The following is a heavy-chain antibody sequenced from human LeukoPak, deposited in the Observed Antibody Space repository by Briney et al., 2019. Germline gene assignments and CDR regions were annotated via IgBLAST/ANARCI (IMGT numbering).Heavy chain of an antibody. CDR1: GFTFSSYW. J-gene: IGHJ4*02. Sequence: GGSLRLSCAASGFTFSSYWMSWVRQAPGKGLEWVANIKQDGSEEYYVDSVKGRFTISRDNAKNSLYLQMNSLRAEDTAVYYCAREGYDISILFDYWGQGTLVTVSS. V-gene: IGHV3-7*03. D-gene: IGHD3-9*01. CDR2: IKQDGSEE. CDR3: AREGYDISILFDY.